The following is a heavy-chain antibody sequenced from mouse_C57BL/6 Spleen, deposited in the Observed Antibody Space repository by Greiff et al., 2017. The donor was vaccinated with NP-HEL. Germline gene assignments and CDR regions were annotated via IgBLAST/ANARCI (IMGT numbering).Heavy chain of an antibody. J-gene: IGHJ2*01. CDR3: ATLYDYDAGYFDY. V-gene: IGHV1-72*01. CDR2: IDPNSGGT. Sequence: VQLQQPGAELVKPGASVKLSCKASGYTFTSYWMHWVKQRPGRGLEWIGRIDPNSGGTKYNEKFKSKATLTVDKHSSTAYMQLSSLTSEDSAVFYCATLYDYDAGYFDYWGKGTTLTVSS. D-gene: IGHD2-4*01. CDR1: GYTFTSYW.